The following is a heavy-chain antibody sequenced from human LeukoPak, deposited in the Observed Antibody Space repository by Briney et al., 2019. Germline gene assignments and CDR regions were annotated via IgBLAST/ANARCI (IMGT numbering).Heavy chain of an antibody. CDR1: GFTFSSYW. CDR3: ARDKGYYDSSSSYYDGMDV. J-gene: IGHJ6*02. CDR2: IKQDGSEK. V-gene: IGHV3-7*01. D-gene: IGHD3-22*01. Sequence: GGSLRLSCAASGFTFSSYWMSWVRQAPGKGLEWVANIKQDGSEKYYVDSVKGRFTISRDNAKNSLYLQMNSLRAEDTAVYYCARDKGYYDSSSSYYDGMDVWGQGTTVTVSS.